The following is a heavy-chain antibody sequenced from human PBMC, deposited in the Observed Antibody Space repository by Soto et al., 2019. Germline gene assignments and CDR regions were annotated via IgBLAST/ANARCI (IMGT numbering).Heavy chain of an antibody. CDR1: GFTFSDYY. CDR3: ARDEGARGFDI. Sequence: QVQLVDSGGGLVKPGGSLRLSCAASGFTFSDYYMSWIRQAPGKGLEWVSSIGSSGSPISYADSVRGRFTMSRDNAKNSLYLKINSLRAEDTAVYYCARDEGARGFDIWGQGTMVTVSS. CDR2: IGSSGSPI. D-gene: IGHD3-16*01. J-gene: IGHJ3*02. V-gene: IGHV3-11*01.